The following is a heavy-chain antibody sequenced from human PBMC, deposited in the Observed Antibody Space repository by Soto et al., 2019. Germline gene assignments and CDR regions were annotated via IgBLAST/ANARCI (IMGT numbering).Heavy chain of an antibody. Sequence: WGSLRLSCAASGFTFSSYGMHWVRQAPGKGLEWVAVIWYDGSNKYYADSVKGRFTISRDNSKNTLYLQMNSLRAEDTAVYYCARDGIYDSSGYYSLHYYYYMDVWGKGTTVTVSS. CDR3: ARDGIYDSSGYYSLHYYYYMDV. CDR1: GFTFSSYG. J-gene: IGHJ6*03. V-gene: IGHV3-33*01. CDR2: IWYDGSNK. D-gene: IGHD3-22*01.